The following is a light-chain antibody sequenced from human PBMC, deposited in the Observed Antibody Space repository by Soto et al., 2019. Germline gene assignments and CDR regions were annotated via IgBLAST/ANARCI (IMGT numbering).Light chain of an antibody. Sequence: AIRMTQSPSSLSASTGDRVTITCRASQGISSYLAWYQQKPGKAPKLLIYAASTLQSGVPSRFSGSGSGTDFTLTISCQQSEDFATYYCQQYYSYPRTFGQGTKVEIK. CDR2: AAS. V-gene: IGKV1-8*01. CDR1: QGISSY. J-gene: IGKJ1*01. CDR3: QQYYSYPRT.